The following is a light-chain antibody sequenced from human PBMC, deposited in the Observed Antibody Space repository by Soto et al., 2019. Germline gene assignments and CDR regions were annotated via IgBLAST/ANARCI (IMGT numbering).Light chain of an antibody. J-gene: IGLJ1*01. CDR3: CSYAGSSTLYV. V-gene: IGLV2-23*01. Sequence: QSALTQPASVSGSPGQSITISCTGTSSDVGSYNLVSWYQQHPGKAPKLMIYEGSKRPSGVSNRFSGSKSGNTASLTFSGLQAEDEADYYCCSYAGSSTLYVFGTGTKLTVL. CDR2: EGS. CDR1: SSDVGSYNL.